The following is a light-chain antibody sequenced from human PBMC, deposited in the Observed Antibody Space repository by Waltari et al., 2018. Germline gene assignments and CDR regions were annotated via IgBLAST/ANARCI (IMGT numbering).Light chain of an antibody. CDR2: GAS. CDR3: QQYNNWRT. CDR1: QSISRN. V-gene: IGKV3-15*01. J-gene: IGKJ2*01. Sequence: EILLTQSPSTLSVSPGERATLSCRASQSISRNLAWYQQKPGQAPRLRIYGASTRAPGIPARFSGSGSGTEFTLTISSLQSEDFAVYYCQQYNNWRTFGQGTKLEI.